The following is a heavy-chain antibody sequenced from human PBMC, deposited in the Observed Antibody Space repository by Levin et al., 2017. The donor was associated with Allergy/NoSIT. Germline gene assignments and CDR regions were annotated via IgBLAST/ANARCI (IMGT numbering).Heavy chain of an antibody. CDR1: GFTVSSNY. CDR3: ARRFCSGGSCYSSWSFDL. V-gene: IGHV3-66*01. J-gene: IGHJ2*01. D-gene: IGHD2-15*01. CDR2: IYSGGST. Sequence: PGGSLRLSCAASGFTVSSNYMSWVRQAPGKGLEWVSVIYSGGSTYYADSVKGRFTISRDNSKNTLYLQMNSLRAEDTAVYYCARRFCSGGSCYSSWSFDLWGRGTLVTVSS.